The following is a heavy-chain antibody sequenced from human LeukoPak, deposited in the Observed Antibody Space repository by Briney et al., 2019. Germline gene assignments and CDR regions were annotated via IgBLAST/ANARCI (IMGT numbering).Heavy chain of an antibody. Sequence: GGSLRLSCAASGFTFSSYGMHWVRQAPGKGLEWVAFIRYDGSNKYYADSVKGRFTISRDNSKNTLYPQMNSLRAEDTAVYYCAKDGRAATYYFDYWGQGTLVTVSS. D-gene: IGHD2-15*01. V-gene: IGHV3-30*02. CDR2: IRYDGSNK. CDR3: AKDGRAATYYFDY. J-gene: IGHJ4*02. CDR1: GFTFSSYG.